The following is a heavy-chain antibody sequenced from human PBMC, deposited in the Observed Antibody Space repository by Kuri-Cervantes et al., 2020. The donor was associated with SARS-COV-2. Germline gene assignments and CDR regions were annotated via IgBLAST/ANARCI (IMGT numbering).Heavy chain of an antibody. V-gene: IGHV4-39*07. CDR1: GGSISSSSYY. J-gene: IGHJ6*02. CDR3: ARGDGQLWEYYYGMDV. CDR2: IYYSGST. D-gene: IGHD5-18*01. Sequence: SETLSLTCTVSGGSISSSSYYWGWIRQPPGKGLEWIGSIYYSGSTYYNPSLKSRVTISVDTSKNQFSLKLSSVTAADTAVYYCARGDGQLWEYYYGMDVWGQGTTVTVSS.